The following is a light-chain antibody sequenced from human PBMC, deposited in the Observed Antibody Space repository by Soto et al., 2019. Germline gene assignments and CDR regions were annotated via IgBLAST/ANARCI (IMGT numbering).Light chain of an antibody. Sequence: DIQMTQSPSSVSASVGDRVTITCRASQDISSWLAWYQQKPGKAPKLLIYAASSLQSGVPPRFSGSGSWTDFTLTSSSRQPEDFATYYCQQANSFPYTFGQGTKLEIK. CDR3: QQANSFPYT. J-gene: IGKJ2*01. CDR1: QDISSW. CDR2: AAS. V-gene: IGKV1D-12*01.